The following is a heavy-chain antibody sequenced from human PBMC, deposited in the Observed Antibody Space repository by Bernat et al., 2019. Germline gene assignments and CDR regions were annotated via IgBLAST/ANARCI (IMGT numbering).Heavy chain of an antibody. CDR1: GGSISSYS. CDR2: FYYSGSI. D-gene: IGHD6-19*01. J-gene: IGHJ4*02. CDR3: ARVSQWWSSRGHHGCISGAFDY. Sequence: QVQLQESGPGLVKPSETLSLTCTVSGGSISSYSWSWIRQPPGKGLEWIGFFYYSGSINYNPSLKSLVTISVDTSKNQFSLKLSSVTAADTAVYYCARVSQWWSSRGHHGCISGAFDYWGQGTLVTVSS. V-gene: IGHV4-59*01.